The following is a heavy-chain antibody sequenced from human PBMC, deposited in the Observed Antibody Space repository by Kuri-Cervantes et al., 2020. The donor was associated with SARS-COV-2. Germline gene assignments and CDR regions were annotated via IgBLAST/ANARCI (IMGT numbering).Heavy chain of an antibody. CDR3: ARSASPPSSPAYYFDY. CDR2: IYYSGST. CDR1: GGSISDYY. J-gene: IGHJ4*02. V-gene: IGHV4-59*01. Sequence: SETLSLTCTVSGGSISDYYWSWIRQPPGKGLEWIGYIYYSGSTNYNPSLKSRVTISVDTSKNQFSLKLSSVTAADTAVYYCARSASPPSSPAYYFDYWGQGTLVTVSS.